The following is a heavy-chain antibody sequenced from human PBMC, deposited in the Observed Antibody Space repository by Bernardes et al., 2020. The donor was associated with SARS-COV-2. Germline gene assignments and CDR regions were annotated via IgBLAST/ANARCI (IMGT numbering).Heavy chain of an antibody. CDR3: ARNLSGVEMATIAIYYYGVDV. CDR1: VYTFTNYV. Sequence: SVKVSCMSSVYTFTNYVISWVRQAPGQGLEWIGLISAYNGNTKYAQNLQGRVTMSPDTSTTTAYMELRSLRSDDTAVYYCARNLSGVEMATIAIYYYGVDVWGQGTTVTVSS. J-gene: IGHJ6*02. V-gene: IGHV1-18*01. CDR2: ISAYNGNT. D-gene: IGHD3-10*01.